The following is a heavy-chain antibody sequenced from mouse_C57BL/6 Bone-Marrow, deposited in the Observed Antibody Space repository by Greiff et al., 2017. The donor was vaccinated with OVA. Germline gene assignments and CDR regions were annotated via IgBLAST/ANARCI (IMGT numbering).Heavy chain of an antibody. CDR1: GFNLKDDY. D-gene: IGHD2-3*01. V-gene: IGHV14-4*01. J-gene: IGHJ3*01. CDR3: TTGRLLRFAY. Sequence: VQLQHSGAELVRPGASVKLSCTASGFNLKDDYMHWVKQRPEQGLEWIGWIDPENGDTEYASKFQGKATITADTSSNTAYLQLSSLTSEDTAVYYCTTGRLLRFAYWGQGTLVTVSA. CDR2: IDPENGDT.